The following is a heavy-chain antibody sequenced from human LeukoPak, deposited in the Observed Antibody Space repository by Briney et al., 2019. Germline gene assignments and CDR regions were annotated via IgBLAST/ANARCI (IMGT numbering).Heavy chain of an antibody. CDR3: AKIDGYYSGGSCYSFDY. CDR2: ISWDGGST. V-gene: IGHV3-43D*04. D-gene: IGHD2-15*01. Sequence: GGSLRLSCAASGFTFDDYAMHWVRQAPGKGLEWVSLISWDGGSTYYADSVKGRFTISRDNSKNSLYLQMNSLRAEDTALYYCAKIDGYYSGGSCYSFDYWGQGTLVTVSS. CDR1: GFTFDDYA. J-gene: IGHJ4*02.